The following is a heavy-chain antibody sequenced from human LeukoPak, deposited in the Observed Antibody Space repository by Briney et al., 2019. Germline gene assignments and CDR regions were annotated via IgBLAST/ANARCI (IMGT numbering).Heavy chain of an antibody. J-gene: IGHJ4*02. CDR3: AREEYYYDSSDSHY. D-gene: IGHD3-22*01. CDR2: IKQDGSEK. Sequence: GGSLRLSCVASGFTFSNYAMSWVRQAPGKGLEWVANIKQDGSEKNYVDSVKGRFTISRDNAKNSLYLQMNSLRAEDTAVYYCAREEYYYDSSDSHYWGQGTLVTVSS. V-gene: IGHV3-7*04. CDR1: GFTFSNYA.